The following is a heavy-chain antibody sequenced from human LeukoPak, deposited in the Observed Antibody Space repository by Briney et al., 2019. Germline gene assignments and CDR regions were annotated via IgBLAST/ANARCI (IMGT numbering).Heavy chain of an antibody. J-gene: IGHJ4*02. CDR2: ISGSGGST. CDR3: AREGNYGDYGSDY. D-gene: IGHD4-17*01. V-gene: IGHV3-23*01. Sequence: PGGSLRLSCSASGFTFSSYAMSWVRQAPGKGLEWVSAISGSGGSTYYADSVKGRFTISRDNAKNSLYLQMNSLRAEDTAVYYCAREGNYGDYGSDYWSQGTLVTVSS. CDR1: GFTFSSYA.